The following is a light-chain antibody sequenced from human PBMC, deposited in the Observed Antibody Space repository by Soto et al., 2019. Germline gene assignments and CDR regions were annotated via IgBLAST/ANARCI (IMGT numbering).Light chain of an antibody. J-gene: IGLJ2*01. CDR1: RGHSSYA. CDR3: QTWGTGIQV. V-gene: IGLV4-69*01. CDR2: LHSDGSH. Sequence: QPVLTQSPSASASLGASVKLTCTLSRGHSSYAIAWHQQQPEKGRRYLMRLHSDGSHSKGNGIPDRFSGSSSGDERYLTISSLQSEDEADYYCQTWGTGIQVFGGGTKLTVL.